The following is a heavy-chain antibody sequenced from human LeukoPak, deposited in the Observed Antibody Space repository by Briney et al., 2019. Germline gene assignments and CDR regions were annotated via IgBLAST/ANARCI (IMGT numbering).Heavy chain of an antibody. Sequence: AGGSLRLSCAASGFTFSSYWMSWVRQSPGKGLEWVANIKQDGSEKYYVDSVKGRFTISRDNAKNSLYLQMNSLRAEDTAVYYCARDTMVRGVTVFDYWGQGTLVTVSS. V-gene: IGHV3-7*01. CDR2: IKQDGSEK. CDR3: ARDTMVRGVTVFDY. D-gene: IGHD3-10*01. CDR1: GFTFSSYW. J-gene: IGHJ4*02.